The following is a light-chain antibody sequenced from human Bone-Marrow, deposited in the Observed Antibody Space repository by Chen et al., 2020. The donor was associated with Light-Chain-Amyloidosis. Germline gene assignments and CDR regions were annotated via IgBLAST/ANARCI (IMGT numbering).Light chain of an antibody. CDR1: QSLMQHNGYNF. J-gene: IGKJ2*01. Sequence: IVMTQSQLSLAVTPGESASISCTSNQSLMQHNGYNFLDWYLQKPGQSPQLLIYLASDRASGVPDRFSGSGSGKDFTLKITSVEADDVGVYFCMQTLQPLRTFGQGTKLEI. CDR3: MQTLQPLRT. V-gene: IGKV2-28*01. CDR2: LAS.